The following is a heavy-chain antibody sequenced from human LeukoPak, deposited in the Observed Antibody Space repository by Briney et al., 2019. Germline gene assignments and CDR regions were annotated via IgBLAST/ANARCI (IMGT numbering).Heavy chain of an antibody. J-gene: IGHJ3*02. CDR3: TWGYSYAFKI. CDR2: IQYDGSVK. CDR1: GFTLSSSG. D-gene: IGHD3-22*01. V-gene: IGHV3-30*02. Sequence: GGSLRLSCAASGFTLSSSGMHWVRQAPGKGLEWVTFIQYDGSVKYNVDSVRGRFAVTRDNSKNTLYLQMNSLRAEDTAVYYCTWGYSYAFKIWGQGTMVTVSS.